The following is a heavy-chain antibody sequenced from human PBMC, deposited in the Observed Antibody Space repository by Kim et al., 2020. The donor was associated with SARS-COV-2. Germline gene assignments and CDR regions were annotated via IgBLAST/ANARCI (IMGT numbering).Heavy chain of an antibody. CDR3: ARYCWFGELLYSGWFDP. Sequence: HTSRITMSVDTSKNQFYLKLSSVTAADTAVYYCARYCWFGELLYSGWFDPWGQGTLVTVSS. D-gene: IGHD3-10*01. V-gene: IGHV4-34*10. J-gene: IGHJ5*02.